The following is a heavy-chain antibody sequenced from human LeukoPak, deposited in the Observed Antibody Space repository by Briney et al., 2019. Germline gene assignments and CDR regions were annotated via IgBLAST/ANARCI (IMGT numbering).Heavy chain of an antibody. CDR2: ISGDGSDT. CDR3: TKASGDYYDSTASLDY. D-gene: IGHD3-22*01. CDR1: GFKFDDYA. J-gene: IGHJ4*02. Sequence: GGSLRLSCAASGFKFDDYAMHWVRQAPGKGLEWVSLISGDGSDTYYADSVKGRLTISGDNSKNSLYLQMNSLRSEDTALYYCTKASGDYYDSTASLDYWGQGTLVTVSS. V-gene: IGHV3-43*02.